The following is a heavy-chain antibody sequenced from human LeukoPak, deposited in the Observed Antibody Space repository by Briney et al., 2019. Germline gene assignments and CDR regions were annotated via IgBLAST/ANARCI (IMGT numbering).Heavy chain of an antibody. J-gene: IGHJ3*02. D-gene: IGHD1-7*01. CDR1: GGTFSSYA. V-gene: IGHV1-69*01. CDR3: ARGGITGTMGEDAFDI. CDR2: IVPIFGTA. Sequence: SVKVSCKASGGTFSSYAISWVRQAPGQGLEWMGGIVPIFGTANYAQKFQGRVTITADESTSTAYMELSSLRSEDTAVYYCARGGITGTMGEDAFDIWGQGTMVTVSS.